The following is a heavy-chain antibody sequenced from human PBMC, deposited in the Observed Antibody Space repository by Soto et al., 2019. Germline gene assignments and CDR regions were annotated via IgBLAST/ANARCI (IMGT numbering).Heavy chain of an antibody. V-gene: IGHV4-34*01. J-gene: IGHJ4*02. CDR1: GGSFSGYY. Sequence: SETLSLTCAVYGGSFSGYYWSWIRQPPGKGLEWIGEINHSGSTNYNPSLKSRVTISVDTSKNQFSLKLSSVTAADTAVYYCARGLGYGDSPAAVDYWGQGTLVTVSS. D-gene: IGHD4-17*01. CDR2: INHSGST. CDR3: ARGLGYGDSPAAVDY.